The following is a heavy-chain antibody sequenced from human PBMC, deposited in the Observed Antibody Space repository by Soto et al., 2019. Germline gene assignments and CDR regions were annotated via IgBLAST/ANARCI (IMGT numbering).Heavy chain of an antibody. CDR3: ARLIFFDSSGHQSFFFDF. V-gene: IGHV5-51*01. D-gene: IGHD3-22*01. J-gene: IGHJ4*02. CDR2: IYPGDSDT. Sequence: PGESLKISCEASGYIFTRYWIGWVRQLPGKGLEWVGIIYPGDSDTRYNPSFQGQVTISADKSITTAYLQWNSLKASDTAMYYCARLIFFDSSGHQSFFFDFRGQGTLVTVSS. CDR1: GYIFTRYW.